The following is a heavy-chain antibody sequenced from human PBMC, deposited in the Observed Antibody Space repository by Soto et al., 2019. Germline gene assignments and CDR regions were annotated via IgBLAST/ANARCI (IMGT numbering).Heavy chain of an antibody. CDR3: ATPQDYDGCLDS. D-gene: IGHD3-22*01. Sequence: ASVKVSCKASGYTFTRSGISWVRQAPGQRLEWMGWISTYNGNTNYSQKLQGRLTMTTDTSTNTAYMELNSLISEDTAVYYCATPQDYDGCLDSWGQGTLVTVSS. J-gene: IGHJ4*02. CDR2: ISTYNGNT. CDR1: GYTFTRSG. V-gene: IGHV1-18*01.